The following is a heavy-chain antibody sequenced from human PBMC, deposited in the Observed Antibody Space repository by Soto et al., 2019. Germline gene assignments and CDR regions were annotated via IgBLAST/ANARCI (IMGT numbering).Heavy chain of an antibody. CDR3: ARSRVSTPRLEEPFDI. V-gene: IGHV5-51*01. D-gene: IGHD5-12*01. Sequence: GESPNLSCKGSGYSFSTYWLDCFLQVPGKGLEYMGIIYPGGSDSRYSPALQGQVTISADKSINPAYLQWTSLKASDTAIYYCARSRVSTPRLEEPFDIWGQGTRVTVSS. CDR1: GYSFSTYW. CDR2: IYPGGSDS. J-gene: IGHJ3*02.